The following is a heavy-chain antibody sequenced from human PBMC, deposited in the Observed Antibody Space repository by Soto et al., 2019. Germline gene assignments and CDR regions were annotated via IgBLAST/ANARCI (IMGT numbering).Heavy chain of an antibody. CDR3: VKDKGWCSTSCYDDWSALDI. Sequence: EVQLVESGGGLVQPGRSLRLSCAASGFTFDGYAMYWVLQAPGKGLEWVSGSSWNSGSIGYVDFVKGRFTISRDNAKNTLYLQMNSMRAEDTALYYCVKDKGWCSTSCYDDWSALDIWCEGKMVTLSA. J-gene: IGHJ3*02. CDR1: GFTFDGYA. CDR2: SSWNSGSI. V-gene: IGHV3-9*01. D-gene: IGHD2-2*01.